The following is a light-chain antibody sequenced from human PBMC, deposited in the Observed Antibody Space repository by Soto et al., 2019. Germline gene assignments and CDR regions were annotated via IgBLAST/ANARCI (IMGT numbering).Light chain of an antibody. CDR3: MQALDTPLS. Sequence: DIVMPQSPLFLSVTPGEPASISCRSSQSLLHDNGFNFLNWYLQQPGQSPQLLISLGASRASGVPDRFSCSASGRYFTLLISRVEAEDVGVFYCMQALDTPLSFGGGTEVEIK. V-gene: IGKV2-28*01. J-gene: IGKJ4*01. CDR1: QSLLHDNGFNF. CDR2: LGA.